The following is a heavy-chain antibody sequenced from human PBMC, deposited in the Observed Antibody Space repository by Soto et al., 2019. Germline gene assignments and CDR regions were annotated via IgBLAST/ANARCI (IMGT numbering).Heavy chain of an antibody. D-gene: IGHD6-19*01. CDR1: GYTFSSHG. Sequence: SVKVSCTPSGYTFSSHGLSWVRQAPGQGLEWLGGISPWSGTTNYAQKFQGRVTITADESTSTAYMELSSLRSEDTAVYYCASIRQAGSVFFDYWGQGTLVTVSS. V-gene: IGHV1-69*13. CDR3: ASIRQAGSVFFDY. J-gene: IGHJ4*02. CDR2: ISPWSGTT.